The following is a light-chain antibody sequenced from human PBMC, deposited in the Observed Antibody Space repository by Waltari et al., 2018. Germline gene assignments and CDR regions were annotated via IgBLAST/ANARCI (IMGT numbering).Light chain of an antibody. CDR2: SAS. V-gene: IGKV1-39*01. CDR3: QQSWDAPRT. Sequence: DVQMTQSPSSLSASVGDRVTINCRASQRIGYHLTWYQRQPGRGPRLLIYSASILERGVPSRFSGSGYGTDFTLTISGLQPDDFGTYFCQQSWDAPRTFGQGTKVELK. J-gene: IGKJ1*01. CDR1: QRIGYH.